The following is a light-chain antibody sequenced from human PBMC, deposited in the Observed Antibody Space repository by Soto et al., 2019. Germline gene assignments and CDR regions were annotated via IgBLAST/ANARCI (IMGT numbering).Light chain of an antibody. CDR1: SSDIGSYDR. Sequence: QSALTQPASGSGSPGQSIIISCTGTSSDIGSYDRVSWYQRHPGKAPKLIIYEDTRRPSGISNRFSGSKSGNTASLTISGLQAEDEADYFCCSYVGRSIFVVFGGGTKRTV. J-gene: IGLJ3*02. CDR2: EDT. V-gene: IGLV2-23*02. CDR3: CSYVGRSIFVV.